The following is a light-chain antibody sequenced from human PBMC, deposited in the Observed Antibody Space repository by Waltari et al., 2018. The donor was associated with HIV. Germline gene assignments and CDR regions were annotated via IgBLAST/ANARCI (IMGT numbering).Light chain of an antibody. CDR2: DVT. V-gene: IGLV2-11*01. CDR3: CSFVGSYSYV. Sequence: QSALTQPRSVSGSPGQSVTLSCTGSSGALDGSSFVSWYQQHPGEAPKVVIYDVTKRAAGVPDRFSGSRAGNTASLSISGLQAEDEADYFCCSFVGSYSYVFGTGTKGTVL. J-gene: IGLJ1*01. CDR1: SGALDGSSF.